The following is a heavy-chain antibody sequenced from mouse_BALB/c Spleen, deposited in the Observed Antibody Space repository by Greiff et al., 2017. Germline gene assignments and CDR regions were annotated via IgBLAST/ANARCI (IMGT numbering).Heavy chain of an antibody. Sequence: EVHLVESGGGLVQPGGSLKLSCAASGFTFSSYGMSWVRQTPDKRLELVATINSNGGSTYYPDSVKGRFTISRDNAKNTLYLQMSSLKSEDTAMYYCARDSVTAGFAYWGQGTLVTVSA. CDR1: GFTFSSYG. D-gene: IGHD1-2*01. CDR2: INSNGGST. J-gene: IGHJ3*01. CDR3: ARDSVTAGFAY. V-gene: IGHV5-6-3*01.